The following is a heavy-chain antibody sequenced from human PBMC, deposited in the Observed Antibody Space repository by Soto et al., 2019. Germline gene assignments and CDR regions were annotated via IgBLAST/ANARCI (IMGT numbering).Heavy chain of an antibody. CDR1: GYTFTSYG. CDR2: ISAYNGNT. D-gene: IGHD6-13*01. J-gene: IGHJ6*02. Sequence: SVKVSCKASGYTFTSYGISWVRQAPGQGLEWMGWISAYNGNTNYAQKLQGRVTMTTDTSTSTAYMELRSLRSDDTAVYYCARARWRAADGLYYYYGMDVWGQGTTVTLSS. CDR3: ARARWRAADGLYYYYGMDV. V-gene: IGHV1-18*04.